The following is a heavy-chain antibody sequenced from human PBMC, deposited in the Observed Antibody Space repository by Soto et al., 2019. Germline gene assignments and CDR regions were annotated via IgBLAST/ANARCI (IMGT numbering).Heavy chain of an antibody. J-gene: IGHJ4*02. CDR1: GGYLSDYS. Sequence: SETLSLSCAVFGGYLSDYSWTRIRQPPGKGLEWIGEINHSGSTYYNPSLKSRVTISVDTSKNQFSLKLTSVTAVDTAVYYCATDPPAAAGTPDFDYWRQGTLDPVSS. D-gene: IGHD6-13*01. CDR2: INHSGST. V-gene: IGHV4-34*01. CDR3: ATDPPAAAGTPDFDY.